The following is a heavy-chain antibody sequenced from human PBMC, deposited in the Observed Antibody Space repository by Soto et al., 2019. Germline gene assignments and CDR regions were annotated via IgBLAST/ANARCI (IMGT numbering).Heavy chain of an antibody. CDR1: GFTFSDYY. CDR2: ISSSGSTI. Sequence: GGSLRLSCAASGFTFSDYYMSWIRQAPGKGLEWVSYISSSGSTIYYADSVKGRFTISRDNAKNSLYLQMNSLRAEDTAVYYCARRAGSSSWNDAFDIWGQGTMVTVSS. CDR3: ARRAGSSSWNDAFDI. V-gene: IGHV3-11*01. J-gene: IGHJ3*02. D-gene: IGHD6-13*01.